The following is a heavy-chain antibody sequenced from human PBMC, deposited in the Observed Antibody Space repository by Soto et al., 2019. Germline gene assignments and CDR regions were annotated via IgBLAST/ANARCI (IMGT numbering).Heavy chain of an antibody. J-gene: IGHJ4*02. Sequence: SLILSCASSGFTFSSHSMHLVRQAPGKGLEWVAVISYNGINKYYADSVKGRFTISRDNSKNTLYLQMNSLRGEDTAVYNCERHLTEGTGGLDYWGQGTLVTVSS. CDR1: GFTFSSHS. V-gene: IGHV3-30-3*01. CDR3: ERHLTEGTGGLDY. D-gene: IGHD1-1*01. CDR2: ISYNGINK.